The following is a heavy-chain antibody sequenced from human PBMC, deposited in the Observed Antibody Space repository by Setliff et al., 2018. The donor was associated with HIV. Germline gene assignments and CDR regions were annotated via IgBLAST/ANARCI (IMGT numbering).Heavy chain of an antibody. J-gene: IGHJ6*03. CDR3: ARGFSGDYLFTGYLDV. D-gene: IGHD3-22*01. V-gene: IGHV4-39*07. CDR1: SGSISSSSYY. Sequence: SETLSLTCTVSSGSISSSSYYWGWIRQPPGKGLEWIGSIYYSGSTYYNPSLKSRVTVSVDTSKNQFSLKLSSVTAADTAFYYCARGFSGDYLFTGYLDVWGKGTTVTVSS. CDR2: IYYSGST.